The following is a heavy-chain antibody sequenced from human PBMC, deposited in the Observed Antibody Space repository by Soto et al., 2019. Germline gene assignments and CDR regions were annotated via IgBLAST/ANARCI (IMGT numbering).Heavy chain of an antibody. V-gene: IGHV1-8*01. CDR1: GYTFTRYY. CDR2: MNPQTGNT. D-gene: IGHD6-6*01. CDR3: ARLSEESSSSNYYYFAMDV. Sequence: QVQLVQSGSEGKEPGASMKISCQASGYTFTRYYITWVRQATGQGLEWMGWMNPQTGNTAYAEKFQGRVTMTRSTSINTAYMELSALRSEDTAVYYCARLSEESSSSNYYYFAMDVWGKGSTVTVSS. J-gene: IGHJ6*03.